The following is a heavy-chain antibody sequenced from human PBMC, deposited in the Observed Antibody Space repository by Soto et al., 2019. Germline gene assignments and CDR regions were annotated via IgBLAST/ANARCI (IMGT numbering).Heavy chain of an antibody. Sequence: QVQLVQSGAEVKKPGSSVKVSCKASGGTFSSYANSWVRQAPGQGLEWMGGIIPIFGTANYAQKFQGRVTITADESTSTAYMELSSLRSEDTAVYYCARAVVGATWGGGPLLYYWGQGTLVTVSS. CDR1: GGTFSSYA. CDR3: ARAVVGATWGGGPLLYY. D-gene: IGHD1-26*01. V-gene: IGHV1-69*01. CDR2: IIPIFGTA. J-gene: IGHJ4*02.